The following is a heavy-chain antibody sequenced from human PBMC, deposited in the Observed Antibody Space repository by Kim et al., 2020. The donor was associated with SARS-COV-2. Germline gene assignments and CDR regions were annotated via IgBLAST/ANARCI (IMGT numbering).Heavy chain of an antibody. Sequence: TMYYEESVQGRFAISRDNAKNSLYQQMNSLRAEETAVYYCASLIAARSGYWGQGTLVTVSS. CDR2: TM. CDR3: ASLIAARSGY. J-gene: IGHJ4*02. D-gene: IGHD6-6*01. V-gene: IGHV3-48*03.